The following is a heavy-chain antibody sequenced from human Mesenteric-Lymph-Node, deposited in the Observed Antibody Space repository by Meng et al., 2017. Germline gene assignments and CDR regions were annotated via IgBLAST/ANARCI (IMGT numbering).Heavy chain of an antibody. CDR3: TTGARYRSGWYIQY. D-gene: IGHD6-19*01. CDR2: ITWNGGSI. CDR1: GFNFDDYD. V-gene: IGHV3-9*01. J-gene: IGHJ4*02. Sequence: GGSLRLSCAASGFNFDDYDMHWVRQVPGKGLEWVSYITWNGGSIGYADSVKGRFTISRDSAKNSLNLQMNSLRVEDTALYYCTTGARYRSGWYIQYWGQGILVTVSS.